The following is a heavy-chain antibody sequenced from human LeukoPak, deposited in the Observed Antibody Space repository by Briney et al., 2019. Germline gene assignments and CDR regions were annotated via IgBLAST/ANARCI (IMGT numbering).Heavy chain of an antibody. CDR2: ISYSGST. Sequence: PSETLSLTCTVSGGSISSYYWSWIRQPPGKGLEWIGYISYSGSTSYNPSLKSRVTISVDTPKSQFSLKLSSVTAADTALYYCARIDTSWFTFDDWGQGTLVTVSS. J-gene: IGHJ4*02. CDR3: ARIDTSWFTFDD. V-gene: IGHV4-59*01. CDR1: GGSISSYY. D-gene: IGHD2-2*01.